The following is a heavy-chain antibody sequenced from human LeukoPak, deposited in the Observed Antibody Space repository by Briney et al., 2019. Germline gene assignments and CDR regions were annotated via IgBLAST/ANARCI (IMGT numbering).Heavy chain of an antibody. CDR3: ARRVYYDSSGYYWFDY. D-gene: IGHD3-22*01. J-gene: IGHJ4*02. CDR1: GGSISSSSYY. V-gene: IGHV4-39*01. Sequence: PSETLSLTCTVSGGSISSSSYYWGWIRQPPGKGLEWIGSIYYSGSTYYNPSLKSRVTISVDTSKNQFSLKLSSVTAADTAVYYCARRVYYDSSGYYWFDYWGQGTLVTVSS. CDR2: IYYSGST.